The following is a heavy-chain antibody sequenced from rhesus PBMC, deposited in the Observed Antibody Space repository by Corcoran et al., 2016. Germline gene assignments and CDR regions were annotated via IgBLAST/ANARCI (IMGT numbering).Heavy chain of an antibody. J-gene: IGHJ6*01. CDR1: GFTFSNHY. V-gene: IGHV3-6*01. D-gene: IGHD2-39*02. CDR3: TRAPCSGGVCYYGLDS. CDR2: IRSKAYGGTA. Sequence: EVQLVESGGGLVQPGGSLRVSCAASGFTFSNHYMYWVRQAPGKGLEWVGFIRSKAYGGTAEYAASVKVIFTISRDDSKSIASLQMSSLKTEDTAVYYCTRAPCSGGVCYYGLDSWGQGVVVTVSS.